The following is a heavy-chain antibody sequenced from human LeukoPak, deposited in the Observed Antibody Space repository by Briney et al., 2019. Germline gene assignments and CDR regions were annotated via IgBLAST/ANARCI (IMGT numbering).Heavy chain of an antibody. CDR2: IYYGGST. CDR3: ARAQILPPYTFDY. D-gene: IGHD2-15*01. Sequence: PSETLSLTCTVSGGSISSYYWSWIRQPPGRGLEWIGYIYYGGSTNYNPSLKSRVTISVDTSKNQFSLRLSSVTAADTAVYYCARAQILPPYTFDYWGQGTVVTVSS. J-gene: IGHJ4*01. CDR1: GGSISSYY. V-gene: IGHV4-59*01.